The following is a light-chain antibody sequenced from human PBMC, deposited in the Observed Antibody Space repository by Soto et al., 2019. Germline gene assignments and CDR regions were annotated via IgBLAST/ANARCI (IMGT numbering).Light chain of an antibody. CDR3: QQYYSLPCT. CDR2: WAS. Sequence: DIVMTQSPEALAVSLGERATINCKSSQGVVHSSKNKDFLAWFQQKPGQPPKLLIYWASTRESGVPDRFSGSGSGTDFTLTISSLQAEDVAIYYCQQYYSLPCTFGPGTKVDLK. J-gene: IGKJ3*01. V-gene: IGKV4-1*01. CDR1: QGVVHSSKNKDF.